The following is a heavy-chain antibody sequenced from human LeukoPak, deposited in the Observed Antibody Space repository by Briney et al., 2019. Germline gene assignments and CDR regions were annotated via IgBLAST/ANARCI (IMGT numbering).Heavy chain of an antibody. CDR3: AKDTPYSGSYWHDAFDI. CDR2: SSGSGGST. CDR1: GFTFSSYA. Sequence: PGGSLRLSCAASGFTFSSYAMSWVRQAPGKGLEWVSASSGSGGSTYYADSVKGRFTISRDNSKNTLYLQMNSLRAEDTAVYYCAKDTPYSGSYWHDAFDIWGQGTMVTVSS. V-gene: IGHV3-23*01. D-gene: IGHD1-26*01. J-gene: IGHJ3*02.